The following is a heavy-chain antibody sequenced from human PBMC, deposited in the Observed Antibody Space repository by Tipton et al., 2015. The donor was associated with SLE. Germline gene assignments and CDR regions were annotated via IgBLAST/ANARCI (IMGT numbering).Heavy chain of an antibody. Sequence: ALRLSCAASGFTFSTYWMHWVRQAPGKGLVWVSRVNTDGVTTEYAHSVRGRFTISRDNAKNTVYLQMNSLRAEDTAVYYCARGPGDYDSSGYSLDYWGQGTLVTVSS. J-gene: IGHJ4*02. D-gene: IGHD3-22*01. V-gene: IGHV3-74*03. CDR2: VNTDGVTT. CDR1: GFTFSTYW. CDR3: ARGPGDYDSSGYSLDY.